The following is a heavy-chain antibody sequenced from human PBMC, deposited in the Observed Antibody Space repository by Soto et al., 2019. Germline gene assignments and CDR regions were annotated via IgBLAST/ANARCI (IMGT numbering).Heavy chain of an antibody. D-gene: IGHD5-12*01. V-gene: IGHV3-74*01. J-gene: IGHJ3*01. CDR3: ARGIRGHYGSDV. Sequence: EVQLVESGGDLVQPGGSLRLSCAASGFIFSSYWMHWVRQAPGKGLVWVSRVKSDGSTYYADSVKGRFTISRDNAKNTLYLQMNSLTVEDTAVYYCARGIRGHYGSDVWGKGTMVTVSS. CDR2: VKSDGST. CDR1: GFIFSSYW.